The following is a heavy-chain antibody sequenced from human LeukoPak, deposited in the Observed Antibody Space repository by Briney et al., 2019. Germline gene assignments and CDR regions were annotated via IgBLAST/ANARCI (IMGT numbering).Heavy chain of an antibody. CDR2: IDPGDSDT. V-gene: IGHV5-51*01. Sequence: GESLKISCQVSGYSFTNYWIGWVRQMPGKGLEWMGSIDPGDSDTRYSPSFQGQVTISADKSISTAYLQWSSLKASDTAMYYCARIAHGVVVPAVPAGYYYYYMDVWGKGTTVTISS. CDR1: GYSFTNYW. J-gene: IGHJ6*03. CDR3: ARIAHGVVVPAVPAGYYYYYMDV. D-gene: IGHD2-2*01.